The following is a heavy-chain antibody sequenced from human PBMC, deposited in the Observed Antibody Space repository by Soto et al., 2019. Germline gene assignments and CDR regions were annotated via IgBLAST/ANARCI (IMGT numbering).Heavy chain of an antibody. V-gene: IGHV1-69*04. CDR2: IIPILGIA. D-gene: IGHD2-15*01. CDR1: GGTFSSYT. CDR3: ARDHCSGGSCYGSSSYYYYYYMDV. Sequence: SVKVSCKSSGGTFSSYTISCVRQAPGQGLEWMGRIIPILGIANYAQKFQGRVTITADKSTSTAYMELSSLRSEDTAVFYCARDHCSGGSCYGSSSYYYYYYMDVWGKGTTVTVSS. J-gene: IGHJ6*03.